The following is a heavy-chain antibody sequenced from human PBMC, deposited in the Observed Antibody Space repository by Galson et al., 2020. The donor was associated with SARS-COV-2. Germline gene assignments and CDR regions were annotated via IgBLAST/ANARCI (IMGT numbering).Heavy chain of an antibody. CDR1: GFTFSSYG. J-gene: IGHJ4*02. CDR3: ARDLEAIAVAGTSDY. CDR2: TWSDGSNN. Sequence: RGSLTLSCEASGFTFSSYGMHCVRQPPGKGLEWVAVTWSDGSNNYYADSMKARFTISRDHSKHTLYLQMNSLRAEDTAVYYCARDLEAIAVAGTSDYWGRGTLVTVSS. D-gene: IGHD6-19*01. V-gene: IGHV3-33*01.